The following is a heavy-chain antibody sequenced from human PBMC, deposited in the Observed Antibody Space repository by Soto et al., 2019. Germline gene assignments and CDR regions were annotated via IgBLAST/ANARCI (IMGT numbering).Heavy chain of an antibody. V-gene: IGHV1-58*01. Sequence: SVKVSCKASGFTFTSSAVQWVRQARGQRLEWIGWIVVGSGNTNYAQKFQERVTITRDMSTSTAYMELSSLRSEDTAVYYCAAPXDLAYCGGDCSRDAFDIWGQGTMVTVSS. D-gene: IGHD2-21*02. J-gene: IGHJ3*02. CDR2: IVVGSGNT. CDR3: AAPXDLAYCGGDCSRDAFDI. CDR1: GFTFTSSA.